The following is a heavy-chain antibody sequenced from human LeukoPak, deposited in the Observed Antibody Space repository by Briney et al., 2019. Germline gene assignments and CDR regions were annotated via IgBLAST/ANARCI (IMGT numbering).Heavy chain of an antibody. J-gene: IGHJ4*02. D-gene: IGHD5/OR15-5a*01. CDR2: IYNSGNT. CDR1: GGSISSYY. CDR3: ASAAVSTRSRFDS. Sequence: KTSETLSLTCTVSGGSISSYYWSWIRQPPGKGLEWIAYIYNSGNTNYKPSLKSRVTISVDMSKNQFSLKLSSVTAADTAVYYCASAAVSTRSRFDSWGQGTLVTVSS. V-gene: IGHV4-59*01.